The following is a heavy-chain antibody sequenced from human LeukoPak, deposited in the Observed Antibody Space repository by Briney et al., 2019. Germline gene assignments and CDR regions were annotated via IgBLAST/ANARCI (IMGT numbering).Heavy chain of an antibody. V-gene: IGHV3-48*03. CDR1: GFTFSSYE. CDR3: ARGASGIGGIRFDP. Sequence: GGSLRLSCAASGFTFSSYEMNWVRQAPGKGLEWVSYISSSGSTIYYADSVKGRFTISRDNAKNSLYLQMNSLRAEDTAVYYCARGASGIGGIRFDPWGQRTLVTVSS. D-gene: IGHD3-10*01. J-gene: IGHJ5*02. CDR2: ISSSGSTI.